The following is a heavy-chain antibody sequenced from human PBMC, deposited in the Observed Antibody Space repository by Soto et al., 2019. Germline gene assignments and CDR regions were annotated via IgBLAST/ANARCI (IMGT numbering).Heavy chain of an antibody. CDR1: GFSFSTYG. D-gene: IGHD7-27*01. Sequence: GGSLRLSCAASGFSFSTYGIHWVRQAPGKGLEWVAVIWYDGSNKYYADSVKGRFTVSRDNARNSLYLQMNSLRAEDTAVYYCARDLSWGSNWYYYMDVWGKGTTVTVSS. CDR2: IWYDGSNK. V-gene: IGHV3-33*01. CDR3: ARDLSWGSNWYYYMDV. J-gene: IGHJ6*03.